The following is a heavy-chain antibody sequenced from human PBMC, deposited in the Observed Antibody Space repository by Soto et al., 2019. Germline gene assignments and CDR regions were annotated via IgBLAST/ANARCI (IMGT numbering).Heavy chain of an antibody. V-gene: IGHV1-69*02. CDR3: ASLMSSGYYYGMDV. J-gene: IGHJ6*02. D-gene: IGHD3-10*01. CDR2: IIPIFGIA. CDR1: GAPFRSNI. Sequence: QVQLLNFGLGLKKLGPWWRFPGKVLGAPFRSNILGWGGKPPGQGLEWMGRIIPIFGIANYAQKFQGRVTITADKSTSTAYMELSSLRSEDTAVYYCASLMSSGYYYGMDVWGQGTTVTVSS.